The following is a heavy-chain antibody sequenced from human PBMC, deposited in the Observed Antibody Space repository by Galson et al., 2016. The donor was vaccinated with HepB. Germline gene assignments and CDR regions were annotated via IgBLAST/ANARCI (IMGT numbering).Heavy chain of an antibody. V-gene: IGHV3-21*01. Sequence: SLRLSCAGSGFIFSTHSMAWVRQAPGKGLEWVSFITSGSTYIYYAHSVRGRFTISRDNAGNSLYLQMNTPRADDTAVYYCARASGGGYDWDYYYGMDVWGKGTTVTVSS. CDR3: ARASGGGYDWDYYYGMDV. J-gene: IGHJ6*04. CDR2: ITSGSTYI. CDR1: GFIFSTHS. D-gene: IGHD5-12*01.